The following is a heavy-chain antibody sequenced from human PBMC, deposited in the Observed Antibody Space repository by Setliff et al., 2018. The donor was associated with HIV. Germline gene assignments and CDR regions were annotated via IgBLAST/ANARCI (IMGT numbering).Heavy chain of an antibody. V-gene: IGHV1-2*02. Sequence: GASVKVSCKASGYTFTNYYMHWVRQAPGQGLEWMGWINPNSGGTNYAQKFQGRVTMTRDTSISTAYMELSRLRSDDTAVYYCARTPPQYTNLFDYWGQGTLVTVSS. J-gene: IGHJ4*02. CDR1: GYTFTNYY. CDR3: ARTPPQYTNLFDY. CDR2: INPNSGGT. D-gene: IGHD5-18*01.